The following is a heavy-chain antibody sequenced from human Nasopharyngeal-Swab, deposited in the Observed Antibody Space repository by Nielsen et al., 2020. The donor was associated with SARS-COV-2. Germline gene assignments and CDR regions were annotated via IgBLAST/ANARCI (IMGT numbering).Heavy chain of an antibody. CDR3: TLDSSGYYPHDAFDI. CDR1: GFTFGDYA. Sequence: GESLKISCTASGFTFGDYAMSWVRQAPGKGLEWVGFIRSKAYGGTTEYAASVKGRFTISRDDSKSIAYLQMNSLKTEDTAVYYCTLDSSGYYPHDAFDIWGQGTMVTVSS. V-gene: IGHV3-49*04. D-gene: IGHD3-22*01. J-gene: IGHJ3*02. CDR2: IRSKAYGGTT.